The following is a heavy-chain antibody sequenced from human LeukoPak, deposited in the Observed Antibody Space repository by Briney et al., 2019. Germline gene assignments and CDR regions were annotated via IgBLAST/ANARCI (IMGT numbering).Heavy chain of an antibody. CDR2: TSYDGSTK. D-gene: IGHD3-10*01. J-gene: IGHJ4*02. V-gene: IGHV3-30*18. Sequence: GGSLRLSCAASGFTFSSHGMHWVRQAPGKGLEWVAVTSYDGSTKYYADSAKGRFNISRDNSKNTLYLQMNSLRVDDTAVYYCAKDATHFGDQYFDYWGQGTLVIVSS. CDR1: GFTFSSHG. CDR3: AKDATHFGDQYFDY.